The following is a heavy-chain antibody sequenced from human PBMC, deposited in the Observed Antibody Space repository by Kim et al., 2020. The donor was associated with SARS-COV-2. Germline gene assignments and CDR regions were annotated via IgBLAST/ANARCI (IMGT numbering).Heavy chain of an antibody. CDR3: VRWHMLRGEPDF. Sequence: GESLKISCKASGYKFTDSWISWVRQTPGNGLEWMGRIDPSDSFINDTPSFRGHVTMSVDRSINSAYLQWDSLQASDNAIYYCVRWHMLRGEPDFWGQGTPVTVSS. CDR2: IDPSDSFI. V-gene: IGHV5-10-1*01. J-gene: IGHJ4*02. CDR1: GYKFTDSW. D-gene: IGHD3-10*01.